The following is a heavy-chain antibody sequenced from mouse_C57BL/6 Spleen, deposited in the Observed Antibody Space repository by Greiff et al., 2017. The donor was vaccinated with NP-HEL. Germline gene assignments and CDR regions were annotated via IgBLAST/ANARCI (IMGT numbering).Heavy chain of an antibody. D-gene: IGHD2-3*01. CDR1: GYSFTSGYY. CDR3: ARDGDGYSYYFDY. J-gene: IGHJ2*01. V-gene: IGHV3-6*01. CDR2: ISYDGSN. Sequence: ESGPGLVKPSQSLSLTCSVTGYSFTSGYYWNWIRQFPGNKLEWMGYISYDGSNNYNPSLKNRISITRDTSKNQFFLKLNSVTTEDTATYYCARDGDGYSYYFDYWGQGTTLTVSS.